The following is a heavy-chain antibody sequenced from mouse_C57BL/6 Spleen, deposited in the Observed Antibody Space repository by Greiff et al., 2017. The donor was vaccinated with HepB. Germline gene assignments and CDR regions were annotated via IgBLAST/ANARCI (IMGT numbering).Heavy chain of an antibody. CDR2: IYPRDGST. CDR3: ASGIIYYYGSSLYYFDY. J-gene: IGHJ2*01. Sequence: VQLVESGPELVKPGASVKLSCKASGYTFTSYDINWVKQRPGQGLEWIGWIYPRDGSTKYNEKFKGKATLTVDTSSSTAYMELHSLTSEDSAVYFCASGIIYYYGSSLYYFDYWGQGTTLTVSS. CDR1: GYTFTSYD. D-gene: IGHD1-1*01. V-gene: IGHV1-85*01.